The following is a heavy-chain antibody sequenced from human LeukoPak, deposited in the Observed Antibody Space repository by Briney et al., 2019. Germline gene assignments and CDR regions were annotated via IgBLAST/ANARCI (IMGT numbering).Heavy chain of an antibody. CDR1: GFTFSSYW. V-gene: IGHV3-30*18. CDR3: AKDIGYCSGGSCYPAGMDV. Sequence: PGGSLRLSCAASGFTFSSYWMTWVRQAPGKGLEWVAVISYDGSNKYYADSVKGRFTISRDNSKNTLYLQMNSLRAEDTAVYYCAKDIGYCSGGSCYPAGMDVWGKGTTVTVSS. J-gene: IGHJ6*04. CDR2: ISYDGSNK. D-gene: IGHD2-15*01.